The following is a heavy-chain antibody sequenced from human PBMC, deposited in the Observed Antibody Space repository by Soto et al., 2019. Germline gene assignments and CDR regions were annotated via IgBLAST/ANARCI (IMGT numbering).Heavy chain of an antibody. D-gene: IGHD6-13*01. CDR1: GGTFSSNA. CDR2: IIPIFGTA. J-gene: IGHJ4*02. CDR3: ARGEQQLGVR. V-gene: IGHV1-69*06. Sequence: QVQLVQSGAEVKKPGSSVTVSCKASGGTFSSNAISWVRQAPGQGLEWMGGIIPIFGTANYAQKFKGRVTLTADKSTSTAYMELTIMRSEDTAVYFCARGEQQLGVRWGKGTLVTVSS.